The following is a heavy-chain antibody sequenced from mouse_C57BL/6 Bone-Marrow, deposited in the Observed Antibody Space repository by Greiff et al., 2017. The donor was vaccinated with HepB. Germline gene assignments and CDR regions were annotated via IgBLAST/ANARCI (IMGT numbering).Heavy chain of an antibody. D-gene: IGHD1-1*01. CDR1: GYTFTSYW. J-gene: IGHJ1*03. Sequence: QVQLQQSGAELVKPGASVKLSCKASGYTFTSYWMHWVKQRPGQGLEWIGMIHPNSGSTNYNEKFKSKATLTVDKSSSTAYMQLSSLTSEDSAVYYCARITLGYGSPGWYFDVWGTGTTVTVSS. CDR3: ARITLGYGSPGWYFDV. CDR2: IHPNSGST. V-gene: IGHV1-64*01.